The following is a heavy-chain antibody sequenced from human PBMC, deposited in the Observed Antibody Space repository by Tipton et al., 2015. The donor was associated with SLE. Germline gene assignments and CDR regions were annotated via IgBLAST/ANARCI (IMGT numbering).Heavy chain of an antibody. J-gene: IGHJ4*02. V-gene: IGHV4-39*02. Sequence: TLSLTCTVSGDSISSSGYYWVWIRQSPGKGLEWVGSIYDNGNTYYNPSLKSRVTISEDTSTNQLSLRLTSVTGADTSMYYCARGLDWGSDPRMFDQWGQGTLVTVSS. D-gene: IGHD3/OR15-3a*01. CDR1: GDSISSSGYY. CDR3: ARGLDWGSDPRMFDQ. CDR2: IYDNGNT.